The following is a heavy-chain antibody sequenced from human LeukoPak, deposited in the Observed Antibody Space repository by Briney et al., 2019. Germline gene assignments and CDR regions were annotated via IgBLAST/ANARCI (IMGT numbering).Heavy chain of an antibody. D-gene: IGHD2-21*01. J-gene: IGHJ3*02. Sequence: GGSLRLSCEASGYIFSSYAMSWVRQAPGKGLEWVSAISGSGGSTYYADSVKGRFTISRDNSKNTLYLQMNSLRAEDTAVYYCAKDPSDGQKLWWYDLDAFDTWGQGTMVTVSS. CDR1: GYIFSSYA. CDR2: ISGSGGST. CDR3: AKDPSDGQKLWWYDLDAFDT. V-gene: IGHV3-23*01.